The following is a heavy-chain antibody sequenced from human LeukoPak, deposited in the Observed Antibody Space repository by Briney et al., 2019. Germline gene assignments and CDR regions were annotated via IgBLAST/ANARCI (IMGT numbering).Heavy chain of an antibody. J-gene: IGHJ4*02. D-gene: IGHD6-13*01. Sequence: GGSLRLSCAASGFAFSSYSMNWVRQAPGKGPEWVSSISSSSSYIYYADSVKGRFTISRDNSKNTLYLQMNSLRAEDTAVYYCVKASAGPFDYWGQGTLVTVSS. CDR1: GFAFSSYS. CDR2: ISSSSSYI. V-gene: IGHV3-21*04. CDR3: VKASAGPFDY.